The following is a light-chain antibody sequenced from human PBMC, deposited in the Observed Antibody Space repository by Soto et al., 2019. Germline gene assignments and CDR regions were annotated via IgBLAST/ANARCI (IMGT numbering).Light chain of an antibody. V-gene: IGKV3-11*01. CDR3: QQRVDWLT. Sequence: EFVLTQSPGTLSLSPGDIATLACRASQSVSIYVAWYQQKPGQAPSLLIYDASNRVTGIPARFSGSGYGTDFTLTISSVDTDNLAVYYSQQRVDWLTFGGGTKLEIK. CDR1: QSVSIY. J-gene: IGKJ4*01. CDR2: DAS.